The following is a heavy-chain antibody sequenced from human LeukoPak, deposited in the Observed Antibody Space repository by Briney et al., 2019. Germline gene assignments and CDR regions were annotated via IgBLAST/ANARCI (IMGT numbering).Heavy chain of an antibody. J-gene: IGHJ6*03. CDR1: GFTVSSNY. V-gene: IGHV3-53*01. D-gene: IGHD3-16*01. CDR3: ARDRGPTLRGYYMDV. CDR2: IYSGGST. Sequence: GGSLRLSCAASGFTVSSNYMSWVRQAPGKGLEWVSVIYSGGSTYYADSVKGRFTISRDNSKNTLYLQMNSLRAEDTAVYYCARDRGPTLRGYYMDVWGKGTTVTVSS.